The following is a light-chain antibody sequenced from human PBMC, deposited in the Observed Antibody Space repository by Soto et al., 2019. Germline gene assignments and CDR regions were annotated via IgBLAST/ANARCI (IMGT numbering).Light chain of an antibody. CDR1: SSDVGGYNY. CDR3: SSYTSNSTLEV. V-gene: IGLV2-14*01. Sequence: QSALTQPASVSGSPGQSITISCTGTSSDVGGYNYVSWYQQHPGKAPKLMIYDVSNRPSGVSNRFSGSKSGNTASLTISGLQAEDEADYYCSSYTSNSTLEVFGPGTKVTVL. CDR2: DVS. J-gene: IGLJ1*01.